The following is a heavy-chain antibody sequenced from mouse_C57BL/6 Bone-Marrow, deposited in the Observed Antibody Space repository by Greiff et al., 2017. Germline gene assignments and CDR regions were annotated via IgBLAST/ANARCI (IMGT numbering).Heavy chain of an antibody. CDR2: IDPENGDT. CDR3: TTGVHY. V-gene: IGHV14-4*01. CDR1: GFNIKDDY. Sequence: EVKLVESGAELVRPGASVKLSCTASGFNIKDDYMHWVKQRPEQGLEWIGWIDPENGDTEYASKFQGKATITADTSSNTAYLQLSSLTSEDTAVYYCTTGVHYWGQGTTLTVSS. J-gene: IGHJ2*01.